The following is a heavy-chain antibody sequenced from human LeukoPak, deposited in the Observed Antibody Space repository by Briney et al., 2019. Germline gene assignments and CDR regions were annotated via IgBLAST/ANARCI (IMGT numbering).Heavy chain of an antibody. V-gene: IGHV3-66*01. D-gene: IGHD6-13*01. CDR2: IYSGGST. CDR1: GFTVSSNY. CDR3: ARDSGGYSSSWFDY. J-gene: IGHJ4*02. Sequence: GSLRLSCGASGFTVSSNYISLGRQAPGKGLGWVSVIYSGGSTYYADSVKGRFTISRDNSKNTLYLQMNSLRAEDTAVYYCARDSGGYSSSWFDYWGQGTLVTVSS.